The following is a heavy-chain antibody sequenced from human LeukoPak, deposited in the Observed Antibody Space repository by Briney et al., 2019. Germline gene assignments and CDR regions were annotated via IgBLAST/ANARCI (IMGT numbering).Heavy chain of an antibody. D-gene: IGHD6-19*01. CDR2: ISWNSGSI. J-gene: IGHJ5*02. V-gene: IGHV3-9*03. CDR3: AKASGWYMSGWFDP. CDR1: GFTFDDYA. Sequence: PGGSLRLSCAASGFTFDDYAMHWVRQAPGKGLEWVSGISWNSGSIGYADSVKGRFTISRDNAKNSLYLQMNSLRAEDMALYYCAKASGWYMSGWFDPWGQGTLVTVSS.